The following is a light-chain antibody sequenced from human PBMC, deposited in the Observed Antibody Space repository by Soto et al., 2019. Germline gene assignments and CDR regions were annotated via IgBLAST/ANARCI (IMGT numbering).Light chain of an antibody. CDR2: GAF. CDR1: QSVRSNY. J-gene: IGKJ1*01. V-gene: IGKV3-20*01. Sequence: EIVLTQSPDTLSLSPGERATLSCRASQSVRSNYLAWYQQRPDQAPRLLIHGAFSRATGIPDRFSARGSETDFTLTISRLEPEDFAMYYCLQYGNAVWTFGQGTKFEIK. CDR3: LQYGNAVWT.